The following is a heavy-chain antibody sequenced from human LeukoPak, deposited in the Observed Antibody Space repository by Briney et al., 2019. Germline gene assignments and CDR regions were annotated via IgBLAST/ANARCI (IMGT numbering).Heavy chain of an antibody. D-gene: IGHD3-22*01. CDR2: MYYSGST. J-gene: IGHJ2*01. CDR1: GGSISSGDYY. Sequence: SQTLSLTCTVSGGSISSGDYYWSWIRQPPGKGLEWIGSMYYSGSTNYNPSLKSRATISEDTSKKQFSLKLSSVTAADTAVYYCARAGYDTSGFWYFDLWGRGTLVTVSS. CDR3: ARAGYDTSGFWYFDL. V-gene: IGHV4-61*08.